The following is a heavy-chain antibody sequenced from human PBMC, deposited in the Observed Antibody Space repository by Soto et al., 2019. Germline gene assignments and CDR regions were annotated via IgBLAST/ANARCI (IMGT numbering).Heavy chain of an antibody. Sequence: ASVKVSCKASGYTFTGYYMHWVRQAPGQGLEWMGWINPSSGGTNYAQKFQGWVTMTRDTSISTAYMELSRLRSDDTAMYYCAKIIEAGLDSYYYGMDVWGQGTTVNVSS. J-gene: IGHJ6*02. V-gene: IGHV1-2*04. D-gene: IGHD6-19*01. CDR2: INPSSGGT. CDR1: GYTFTGYY. CDR3: AKIIEAGLDSYYYGMDV.